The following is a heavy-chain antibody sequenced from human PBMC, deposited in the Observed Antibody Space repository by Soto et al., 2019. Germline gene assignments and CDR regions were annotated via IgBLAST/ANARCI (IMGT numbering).Heavy chain of an antibody. D-gene: IGHD3-22*01. CDR3: ARDWILYYYDSSGYSFGAFDI. CDR2: ISSSSSYT. V-gene: IGHV3-11*06. J-gene: IGHJ3*02. CDR1: GFTFSDYY. Sequence: KTGGSLRLSCAASGFTFSDYYMSWIRQAPGKGLEWVSYISSSSSYTNYADSVKGRFTISRDNAKNSLYLQMNSLRAEDTAVYYCARDWILYYYDSSGYSFGAFDIWGQGTMVT.